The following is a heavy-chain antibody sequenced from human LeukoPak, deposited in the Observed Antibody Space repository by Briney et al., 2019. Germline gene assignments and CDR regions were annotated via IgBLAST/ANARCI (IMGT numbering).Heavy chain of an antibody. CDR1: GGSISSGDYY. Sequence: PSETLSLTCTVSGGSISSGDYYWSWIRQPPGKGLEWIGYIYYSGSTYYNPSLKSRVTISVDTSKNQFSLKLSSVTAADTAVYYCARAGLVVPAANFDYWGQGTLVTASS. J-gene: IGHJ4*02. V-gene: IGHV4-30-4*01. CDR2: IYYSGST. CDR3: ARAGLVVPAANFDY. D-gene: IGHD2-2*01.